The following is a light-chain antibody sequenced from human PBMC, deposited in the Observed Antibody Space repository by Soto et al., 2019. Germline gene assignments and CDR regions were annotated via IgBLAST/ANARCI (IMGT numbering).Light chain of an antibody. CDR3: QQSYSTLWT. J-gene: IGKJ1*01. CDR1: QSISSY. CDR2: AAS. V-gene: IGKV1-39*01. Sequence: DIQMTQSPSSLSASVGDRVTITCRASQSISSYLNWYQQKPGKAPKLLIYAASSLQSGVASRFSGSGSGTDFTLTISSLQPEDFVTYYCQQSYSTLWTFGQGTKVEIK.